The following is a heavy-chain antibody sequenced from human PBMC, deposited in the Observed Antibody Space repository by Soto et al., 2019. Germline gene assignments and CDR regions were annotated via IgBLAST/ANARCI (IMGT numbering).Heavy chain of an antibody. V-gene: IGHV3-33*01. CDR1: GFTFSSYG. Sequence: QVQLVESGGGVVQPGRSLRLSCAASGFTFSSYGMHWVRQAPGKGLEWVAVIWYDGSNKYYADSVKGRFTISRDNSKNTLYLQMNSLRAEDTAVYYCARDRYDSWSGPPCGYWGQGTLVTVSS. CDR3: ARDRYDSWSGPPCGY. CDR2: IWYDGSNK. D-gene: IGHD3-3*01. J-gene: IGHJ4*02.